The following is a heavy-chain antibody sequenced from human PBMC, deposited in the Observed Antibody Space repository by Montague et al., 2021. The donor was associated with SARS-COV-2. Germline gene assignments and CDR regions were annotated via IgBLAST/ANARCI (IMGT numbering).Heavy chain of an antibody. V-gene: IGHV4-59*01. CDR2: IYYNTGNT. J-gene: IGHJ4*01. CDR1: GGSISDYY. CDR3: ARGTGYDYYFDC. D-gene: IGHD5-12*01. Sequence: SETLSLTCSVSGGSISDYYWNWIRQPPGKGLEWIGYIYYNTGNTNYNPSLQSRVTISLDTSKNQFSLNLRSVNAADTALYFCARGTGYDYYFDCWGLGTLVTVSS.